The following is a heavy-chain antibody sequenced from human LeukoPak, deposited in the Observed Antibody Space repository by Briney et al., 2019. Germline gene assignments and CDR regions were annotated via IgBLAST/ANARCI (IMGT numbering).Heavy chain of an antibody. CDR2: IYPSGGST. V-gene: IGHV1-46*01. Sequence: ASVKVSCKASGYTFTNYYMHWVRQAPGQGLEWMGIIYPSGGSTTYAQKFQGRVTMTRDTSTTTVYMELSSLRSEDTAVYYCARDLKLYRYCGGDCYSLGYWGQGTLVTVSS. CDR3: ARDLKLYRYCGGDCYSLGY. J-gene: IGHJ4*02. CDR1: GYTFTNYY. D-gene: IGHD2-21*02.